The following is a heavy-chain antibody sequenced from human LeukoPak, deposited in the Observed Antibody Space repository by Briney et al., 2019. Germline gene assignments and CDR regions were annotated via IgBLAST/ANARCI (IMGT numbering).Heavy chain of an antibody. V-gene: IGHV4-30-2*06. J-gene: IGHJ4*02. CDR2: IYHSGST. CDR3: ASSSGWYRRYFDY. D-gene: IGHD6-19*01. Sequence: PSQTLSLTCTVSGGSISSGGYYWSWIRQSPGKGLEWIGYIYHSGSTNYNPSLKSRVTTSVDTSKNQFSLKLSSVTAADTAVYYCASSSGWYRRYFDYWGQGTLVTVSS. CDR1: GGSISSGGYY.